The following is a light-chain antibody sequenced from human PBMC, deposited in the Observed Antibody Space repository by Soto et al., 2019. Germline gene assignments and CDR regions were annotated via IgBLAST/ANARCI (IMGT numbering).Light chain of an antibody. Sequence: EIVLTQSPATLSSFPGDRLTLSCRPSQYINTRLAWYQHRPGQAPRLLIYQTSIRAAGIPARFSASGTGTEFTLTFSDVQPEDFAVYYCHQRQSWPRTFGQGTKVDIK. V-gene: IGKV3-11*01. J-gene: IGKJ1*01. CDR2: QTS. CDR3: HQRQSWPRT. CDR1: QYINTR.